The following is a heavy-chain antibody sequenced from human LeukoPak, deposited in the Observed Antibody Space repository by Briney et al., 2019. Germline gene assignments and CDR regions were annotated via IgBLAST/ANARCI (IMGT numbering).Heavy chain of an antibody. V-gene: IGHV4-4*09. J-gene: IGHJ5*02. CDR3: ARHGSVRSPLGP. D-gene: IGHD3-10*01. CDR2: IYATGST. Sequence: PSETLSLTCTVSGGSISSYYWSWIRQPPGKGLEWIGYIYATGSTNYNPSHKSRVTISVDTSKNQFSLNLRSVTAADTAVYYCARHGSVRSPLGPWGQGTLVTVSS. CDR1: GGSISSYY.